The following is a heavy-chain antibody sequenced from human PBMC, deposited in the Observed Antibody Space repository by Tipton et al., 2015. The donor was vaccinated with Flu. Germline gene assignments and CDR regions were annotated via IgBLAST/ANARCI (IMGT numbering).Heavy chain of an antibody. J-gene: IGHJ4*02. V-gene: IGHV3-48*03. CDR3: AKVIPEIVSGLDY. CDR1: GFSFSSYE. D-gene: IGHD5/OR15-5a*01. CDR2: ISSSGDTI. Sequence: SLRLSCAASGFSFSSYEMNWVRQAPGKGLEWLSYISSSGDTISYADSVRGRFTISRDNAKNSLYLQLNSLRAEDTAVYYCAKVIPEIVSGLDYWGQGTLATVSS.